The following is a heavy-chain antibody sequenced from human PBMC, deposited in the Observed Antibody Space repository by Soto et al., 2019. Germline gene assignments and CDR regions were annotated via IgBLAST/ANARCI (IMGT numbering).Heavy chain of an antibody. CDR1: GGTFSSYT. V-gene: IGHV1-69*12. Sequence: QVQLVQSGAEVKKPGSSVTVSCKASGGTFSSYTISWVRQAPGQGLEWMGGIIPIFGTANYAQKFQGRVTITADESTSTASMELSSLRSEATAVYYCARGNHIWLHLCYFDLLGRGTLVTVSS. D-gene: IGHD5-12*01. J-gene: IGHJ2*01. CDR3: ARGNHIWLHLCYFDL. CDR2: IIPIFGTA.